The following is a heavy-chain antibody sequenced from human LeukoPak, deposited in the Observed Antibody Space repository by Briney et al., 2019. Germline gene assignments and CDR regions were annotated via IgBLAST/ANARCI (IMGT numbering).Heavy chain of an antibody. D-gene: IGHD1-26*01. CDR1: AFTFSSYG. J-gene: IGHJ6*03. V-gene: IGHV3-21*01. CDR3: AREWAYCMDV. CDR2: ISSSSSYI. Sequence: PGGSLRLSCAASAFTFSSYGMSWVRQAPGKGLEWVSSISSSSSYIYYADSVKGRFTISRDNAKSSLYLQMNSLRAEDTAVYYCAREWAYCMDVWGKGTTVTISS.